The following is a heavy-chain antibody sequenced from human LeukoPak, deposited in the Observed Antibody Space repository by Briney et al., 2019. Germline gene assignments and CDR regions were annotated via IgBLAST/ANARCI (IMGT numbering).Heavy chain of an antibody. V-gene: IGHV3-23*01. D-gene: IGHD3-22*01. CDR3: AKTCDSSGYYGQHDY. CDR2: INGSGDST. CDR1: GFTFSSYA. J-gene: IGHJ4*02. Sequence: GGSLRLSCAASGFTFSSYAMSWVRQAPGKGLEWVSVINGSGDSTYYADSVKGRFTTSRDNSKNTLYLQTNSLRAEDTAVYYCAKTCDSSGYYGQHDYWGQGTLVTVSS.